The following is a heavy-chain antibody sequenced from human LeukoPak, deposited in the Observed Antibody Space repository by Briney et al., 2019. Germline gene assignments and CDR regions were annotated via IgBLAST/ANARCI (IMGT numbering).Heavy chain of an antibody. J-gene: IGHJ4*02. D-gene: IGHD6-13*01. V-gene: IGHV1-18*01. Sequence: GASVKVSCKASGYTFTSYGISWVRQAPGQGLEWMGWISAYNGNTNYAQKPQGRVTMTTDTSTSTAYMELRSLRSDDTAVYYCARDPARQQGSLFFDYWGQGTLVTVSS. CDR3: ARDPARQQGSLFFDY. CDR2: ISAYNGNT. CDR1: GYTFTSYG.